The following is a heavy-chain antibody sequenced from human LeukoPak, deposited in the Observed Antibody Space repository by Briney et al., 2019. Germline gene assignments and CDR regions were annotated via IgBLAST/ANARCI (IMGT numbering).Heavy chain of an antibody. D-gene: IGHD4-17*01. J-gene: IGHJ6*02. CDR2: INPSGGST. Sequence: ASVKVSCKASGYTFTSYYMHWVRQAPGQGLEWMGIINPSGGSTSYAQKFQGRVTMTRDTSTSTVYMELSSLRSEDTAVYYCARTASYGDYWYYYYGMDVWGQGTTVTVSS. V-gene: IGHV1-46*01. CDR3: ARTASYGDYWYYYYGMDV. CDR1: GYTFTSYY.